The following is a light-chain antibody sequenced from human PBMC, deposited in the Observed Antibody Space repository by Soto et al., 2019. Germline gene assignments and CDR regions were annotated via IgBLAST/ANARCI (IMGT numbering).Light chain of an antibody. CDR2: AAS. J-gene: IGKJ1*01. V-gene: IGKV3-20*01. CDR1: ESVSSNY. CDR3: QQYGSAPWT. Sequence: IVLTQSPGTLSSSPGERATLSCRPSESVSSNYLAWYQQRPGQAHRLLIYAASNRARGIPDRFGGSGSETHFTLPVSRLEPEDLEVYCFQQYGSAPWTFGQGTKV.